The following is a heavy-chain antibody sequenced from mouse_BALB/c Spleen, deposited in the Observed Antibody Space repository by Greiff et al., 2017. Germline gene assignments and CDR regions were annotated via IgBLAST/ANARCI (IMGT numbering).Heavy chain of an antibody. CDR1: GYTFSSYW. V-gene: IGHV1-9*01. Sequence: QVQLKESGAELMKPGASVKISCKATGYTFSSYWIEWVKQRPGHGLEWIGEILPGSGSTNYNEKFKGKATFTADTSSNTAYMQLSSLTSEDSAVYYCARFSYGYDQGYAMDYWGQGTSATVSS. J-gene: IGHJ4*01. CDR2: ILPGSGST. D-gene: IGHD2-2*01. CDR3: ARFSYGYDQGYAMDY.